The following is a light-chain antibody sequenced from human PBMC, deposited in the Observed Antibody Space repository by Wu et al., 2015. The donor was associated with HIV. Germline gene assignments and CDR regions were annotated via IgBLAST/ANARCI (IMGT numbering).Light chain of an antibody. Sequence: EIVLEQSPGTLSLAVGDRVVFSCRASHNILHDWIAWYQQRPGQALRLLMYEAYKRAPGTPDRFIGSGSGTEFTLTIDRLEPEDFAIYFCQQYGDSPITFGQGTRLEI. CDR2: EAY. CDR1: HNILHDW. CDR3: QQYGDSPIT. J-gene: IGKJ5*01. V-gene: IGKV3-20*01.